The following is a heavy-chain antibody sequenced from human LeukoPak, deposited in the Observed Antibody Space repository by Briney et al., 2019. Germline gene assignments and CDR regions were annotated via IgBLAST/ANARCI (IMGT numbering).Heavy chain of an antibody. J-gene: IGHJ6*03. CDR1: GYTFTSYG. CDR2: ISAYNGNT. V-gene: IGHV1-18*01. Sequence: ASVKVSCKASGYTFTSYGISWVRQAPGQGLEWMGWISAYNGNTNYAQKLQGRVTMTTDTSTSTAYMGLRSLRSDDTAVYYCARANYYYYYMDVRGKGTTVTVSS. CDR3: ARANYYYYYMDV.